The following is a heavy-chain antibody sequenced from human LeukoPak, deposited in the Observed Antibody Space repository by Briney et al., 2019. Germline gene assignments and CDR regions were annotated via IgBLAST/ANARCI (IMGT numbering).Heavy chain of an antibody. CDR2: FYYGGST. V-gene: IGHV4-39*07. Sequence: SETLSLTCNVSGGSITSDSYHWGWVRQSPGKGLDWIGNFYYGGSTFYNPSLKSRAIISVDTSKNQFSLKVTSVTAADTAVYYCARAPARSSDTVTGYLFDYWGQGTLVTVSS. CDR3: ARAPARSSDTVTGYLFDY. J-gene: IGHJ4*02. CDR1: GGSITSDSYH. D-gene: IGHD3-9*01.